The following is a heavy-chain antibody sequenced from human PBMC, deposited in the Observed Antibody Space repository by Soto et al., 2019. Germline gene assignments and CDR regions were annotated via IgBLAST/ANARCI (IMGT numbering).Heavy chain of an antibody. CDR3: AKETSVTWYYFDY. D-gene: IGHD4-17*01. CDR1: GFTFDDYA. V-gene: IGHV3-9*01. CDR2: IRWHSGSI. Sequence: VQLVESGGGLVQPGRSLRLSCAASGFTFDDYAMHWVRQAPGKGLEWVSGIRWHSGSIGYADSVKGRFTLSRDNAKNSLYLQMNSLRAKDTALYYCAKETSVTWYYFDYWGQGTLFTVSS. J-gene: IGHJ4*02.